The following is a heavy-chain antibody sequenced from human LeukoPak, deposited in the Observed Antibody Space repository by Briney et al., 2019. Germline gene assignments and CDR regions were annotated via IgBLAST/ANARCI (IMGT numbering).Heavy chain of an antibody. CDR3: ARVMSGYDSSGYSSKMFDY. J-gene: IGHJ4*02. Sequence: ASVKVSCKASGYTFTSYYMHWVRQAPGQGLEWMGIINPCGGSTSYAQKFQGRVTMTRDTPTSTVYMELSSLRSEDTAVYYCARVMSGYDSSGYSSKMFDYWGQGTLVTVSS. CDR1: GYTFTSYY. V-gene: IGHV1-46*01. D-gene: IGHD3-22*01. CDR2: INPCGGST.